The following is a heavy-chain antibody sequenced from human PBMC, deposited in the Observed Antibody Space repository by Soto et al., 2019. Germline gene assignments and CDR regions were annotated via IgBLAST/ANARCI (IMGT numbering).Heavy chain of an antibody. CDR1: GGSISSGGYY. CDR3: AREEAVWLDGPVGS. D-gene: IGHD6-19*01. CDR2: IYYSGST. V-gene: IGHV4-31*01. Sequence: QVQLQESGPGLVKPSQTLSLTCTVSGGSISSGGYYWSWIRQHPGKGLEWIGYIYYSGSTYYNPSLKSLVTISVDTSKNQFSLKLSSVTAADTAVYYCAREEAVWLDGPVGSWGQGTLVTVSS. J-gene: IGHJ5*02.